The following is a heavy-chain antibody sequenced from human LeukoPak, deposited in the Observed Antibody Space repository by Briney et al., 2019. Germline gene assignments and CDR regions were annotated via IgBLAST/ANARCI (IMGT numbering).Heavy chain of an antibody. Sequence: SETLSLTCTVSGGSISSSSYYWGWIRQPPGKGLEWIGSIYYSGSTYYNPSLKSRVTISVDTSKNQFSLKLSSVTAADTAVYYCASSGGYDILTGYYTGSAFDIWGQGTMVTVSS. CDR2: IYYSGST. CDR3: ASSGGYDILTGYYTGSAFDI. CDR1: GGSISSSSYY. D-gene: IGHD3-9*01. J-gene: IGHJ3*02. V-gene: IGHV4-39*01.